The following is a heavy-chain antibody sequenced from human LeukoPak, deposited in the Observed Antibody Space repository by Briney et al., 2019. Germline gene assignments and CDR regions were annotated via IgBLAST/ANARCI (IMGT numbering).Heavy chain of an antibody. CDR1: GGSISSSNW. Sequence: PSETLSLTCAVSGGSISSSNWWSWVRQPPGKGLEWIGEIYHSGSTNYNPSLKSRVTISVDKSKNQFSLKLSSVTAADTAVYYCARIYCSGGSCLGGFDYWGQGTLVTVSS. J-gene: IGHJ4*02. CDR3: ARIYCSGGSCLGGFDY. CDR2: IYHSGST. D-gene: IGHD2-15*01. V-gene: IGHV4-4*02.